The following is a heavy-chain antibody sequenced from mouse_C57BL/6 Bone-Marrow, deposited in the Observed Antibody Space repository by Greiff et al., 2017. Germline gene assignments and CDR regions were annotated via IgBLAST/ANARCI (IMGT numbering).Heavy chain of an antibody. CDR1: GYTFTSYW. Sequence: QVQLQQPGTELVKPGASVKLSCTASGYTFTSYWMHWVKQRPGQGLEWIGNINPSNGGTNYNEKFKSKATLTVDKSSSTAYLQLSSLTSEDSAFYYCARRDYYGSSYDFDYWGQGTTLTVSS. J-gene: IGHJ2*01. D-gene: IGHD1-1*01. CDR3: ARRDYYGSSYDFDY. V-gene: IGHV1-53*01. CDR2: INPSNGGT.